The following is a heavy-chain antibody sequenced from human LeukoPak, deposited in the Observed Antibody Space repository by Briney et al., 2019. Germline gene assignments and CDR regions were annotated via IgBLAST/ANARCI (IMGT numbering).Heavy chain of an antibody. CDR3: ARARSGSSPPEDV. J-gene: IGHJ6*02. D-gene: IGHD6-13*01. CDR1: GGPISSGGYY. Sequence: PSETLSLTCTVSGGPISSGGYYWSWIRQHPGKGLEWIGYIYYSGSTYYNPSLKSRVTISVDTSKNQFSLKLSSVTAADTAVYYCARARSGSSPPEDVWGQGTTVTVSS. V-gene: IGHV4-31*03. CDR2: IYYSGST.